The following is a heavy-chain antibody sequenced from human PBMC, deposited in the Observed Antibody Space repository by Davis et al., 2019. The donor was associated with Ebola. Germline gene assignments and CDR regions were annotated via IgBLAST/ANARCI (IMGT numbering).Heavy chain of an antibody. Sequence: SETLSLTCTLSTASISSSSYYCGWTRQPPGKGLEWIGSIYYSGSTYYNPSLKSRVTISVDTSKNQFSLKLSSVTAADTAVYYCARVQIPATAIPEWVWFDPWGQGTLVTVSS. CDR1: TASISSSSYY. J-gene: IGHJ5*02. CDR3: ARVQIPATAIPEWVWFDP. V-gene: IGHV4-39*01. D-gene: IGHD2-2*02. CDR2: IYYSGST.